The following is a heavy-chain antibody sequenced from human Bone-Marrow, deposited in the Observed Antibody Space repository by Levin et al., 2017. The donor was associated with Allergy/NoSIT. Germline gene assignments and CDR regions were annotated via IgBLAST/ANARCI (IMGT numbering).Heavy chain of an antibody. J-gene: IGHJ4*02. V-gene: IGHV4-59*01. D-gene: IGHD2-21*02. CDR3: ARVSKAETPIYFDF. CDR1: GDSISRYY. Sequence: ASETLSLTCTVSGDSISRYYRSYIRQAPGKGLEWIGFIFRTGSTNYNPSLKSRVTMSIDTSKNQVSLKLSSVTAADTAIYYCARVSKAETPIYFDFWGQGALVSVSS. CDR2: IFRTGST.